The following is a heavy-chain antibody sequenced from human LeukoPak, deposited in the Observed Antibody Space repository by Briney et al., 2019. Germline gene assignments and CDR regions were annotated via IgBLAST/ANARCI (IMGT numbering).Heavy chain of an antibody. V-gene: IGHV4-59*01. CDR2: IYYSGST. J-gene: IGHJ6*03. CDR1: GGSISSYY. Sequence: PSETLSLTCTVSGGSISSYYWGWIRQPPGKGLEWIGYIYYSGSTNYNPSLKSRVTMSVDTSKNQFSLKLNFVTAADTAVYHCARAGHGYYYYMDVWGKGTTVTVSS. CDR3: ARAGHGYYYYMDV.